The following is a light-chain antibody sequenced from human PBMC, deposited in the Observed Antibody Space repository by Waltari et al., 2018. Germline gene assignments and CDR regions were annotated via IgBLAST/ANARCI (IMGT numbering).Light chain of an antibody. CDR3: CSYVGLGTYV. J-gene: IGLJ1*01. CDR1: SSDVGNYNL. Sequence: QSGLTQPASASGSPGQSITISCTGTSSDVGNYNLVSWYQQHPGKAPKLLIYEVTKRASGTSDLFSASKSGNTASLTISGLQAQEDEADYYCCSYVGLGTYVFGTGTKVTV. V-gene: IGLV2-23*02. CDR2: EVT.